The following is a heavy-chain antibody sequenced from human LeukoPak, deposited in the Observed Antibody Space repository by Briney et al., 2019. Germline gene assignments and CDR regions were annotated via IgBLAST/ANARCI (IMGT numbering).Heavy chain of an antibody. J-gene: IGHJ5*02. CDR1: GYTFTGYY. D-gene: IGHD2-2*01. CDR2: INPNSGGT. Sequence: ASVKVSCKASGYTFTGYYMHWVRQAPGLGLEWMGWINPNSGGTNYAQKFQGRVTMTRDTSISTAYMELSRLRSDDTAVYYCATCSSTSCYFRANWFDPWGQGTLVTVSS. CDR3: ATCSSTSCYFRANWFDP. V-gene: IGHV1-2*02.